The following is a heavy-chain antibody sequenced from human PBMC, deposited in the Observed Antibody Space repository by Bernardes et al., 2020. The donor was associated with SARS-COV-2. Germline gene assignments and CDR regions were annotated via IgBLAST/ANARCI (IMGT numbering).Heavy chain of an antibody. CDR1: GYTFTPYA. CDR2: ISGYNGKT. Sequence: ASVKVSCKASGYTFTPYAITWVRQAPGQGLEWMGWISGYNGKTSYSQNPQGRLSMTIDTSTSTAYMELGSLRSDDTAMYYCARDLGVIVLPPNTANFDCWGQGTLVTVSS. J-gene: IGHJ4*02. V-gene: IGHV1-18*01. D-gene: IGHD3-10*01. CDR3: ARDLGVIVLPPNTANFDC.